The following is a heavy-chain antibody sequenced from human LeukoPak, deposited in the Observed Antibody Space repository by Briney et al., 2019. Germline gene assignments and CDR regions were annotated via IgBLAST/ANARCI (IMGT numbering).Heavy chain of an antibody. D-gene: IGHD3-10*01. CDR1: GGTFSSYA. V-gene: IGHV1-69*05. Sequence: ASVKVSCKASGGTFSSYAISWVRQAPGQGLEWMGRIIPIFGTANYAQKFQGRVTITTDESTSTAYMELSSLRSEDTAVYYCARDYLLGEPRPPLFVEDYWGQGTLVTVSS. CDR3: ARDYLLGEPRPPLFVEDY. CDR2: IIPIFGTA. J-gene: IGHJ4*02.